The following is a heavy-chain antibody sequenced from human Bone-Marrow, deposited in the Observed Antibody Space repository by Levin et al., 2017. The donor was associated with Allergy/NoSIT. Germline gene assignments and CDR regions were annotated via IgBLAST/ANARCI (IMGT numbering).Heavy chain of an antibody. V-gene: IGHV3-30*03. D-gene: IGHD5-18*01. Sequence: SGGSLRLSCAASGFTFSSYGLHWVRQAPGKGLEWVAVISHDGGSEYYADSVKGRFSISRDSSKNMLYLQMNSLRPEDTAVYYCARSERFSIQLWGSGPIQDAFDIWGQGTMVIVSS. J-gene: IGHJ3*02. CDR2: ISHDGGSE. CDR3: ARSERFSIQLWGSGPIQDAFDI. CDR1: GFTFSSYG.